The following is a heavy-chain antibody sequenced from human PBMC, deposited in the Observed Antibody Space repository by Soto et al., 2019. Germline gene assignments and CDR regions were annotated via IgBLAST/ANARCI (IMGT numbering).Heavy chain of an antibody. CDR2: IYNSGNT. J-gene: IGHJ4*02. D-gene: IGHD6-19*01. V-gene: IGHV4-61*01. Sequence: NPSETLSLTCAVSGGSVTTFNDYWSWIRQPPGKGLEWIGYIYNSGNTNYNPSLESRVTISVDTSRNQFSLRLSSVTAADTAVYYCARDWAGFDSWGRGTLVTVSS. CDR1: GGSVTTFNDY. CDR3: ARDWAGFDS.